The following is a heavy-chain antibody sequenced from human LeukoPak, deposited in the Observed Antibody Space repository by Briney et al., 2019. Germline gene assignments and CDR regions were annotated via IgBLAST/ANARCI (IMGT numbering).Heavy chain of an antibody. Sequence: SETPSLTCTVSGGSISSYYWSWIRQPPGKGLEWIGYIYYSGSTNYNPSLKSRVTISVDTSKNQFSLKLSSVTAADTAVYYCARGKSAYYYDSSGPNDAFDIWGQGTMVTVSS. J-gene: IGHJ3*02. D-gene: IGHD3-22*01. CDR2: IYYSGST. CDR1: GGSISSYY. V-gene: IGHV4-59*08. CDR3: ARGKSAYYYDSSGPNDAFDI.